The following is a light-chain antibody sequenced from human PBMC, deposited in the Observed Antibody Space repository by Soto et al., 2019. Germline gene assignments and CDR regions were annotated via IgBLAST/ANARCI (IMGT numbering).Light chain of an antibody. J-gene: IGLJ2*01. Sequence: QSALTQPASVSGSPGQSITLSCTGTSSDIGDYDYVSWYQRHPGKVPKLIIYDVNNRPSGVSDRFSGSKSGNTASLTISGLQAEDEADYYCPSYSSGSTHVVFGGGTKLTVL. CDR1: SSDIGDYDY. CDR3: PSYSSGSTHVV. CDR2: DVN. V-gene: IGLV2-14*03.